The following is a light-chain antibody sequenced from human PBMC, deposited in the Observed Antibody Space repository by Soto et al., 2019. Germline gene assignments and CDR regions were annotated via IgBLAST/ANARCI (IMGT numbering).Light chain of an antibody. J-gene: IGLJ1*01. Sequence: QSALTQPPSASGSPGQSVTISCSGTSNDIGGFKYVSWYQQHPGKAPKLMIYGVTERPSGVPDRFSGSKSGNTASLTVSGLQADDEADYYCSSYAGNNISLVFGTGTKVPVL. CDR3: SSYAGNNISLV. CDR1: SNDIGGFKY. CDR2: GVT. V-gene: IGLV2-8*01.